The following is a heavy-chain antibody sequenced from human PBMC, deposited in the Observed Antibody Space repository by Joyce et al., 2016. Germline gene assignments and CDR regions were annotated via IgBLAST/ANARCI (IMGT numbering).Heavy chain of an antibody. D-gene: IGHD2-2*01. V-gene: IGHV4-39*01. CDR3: ARVVIVSAVDYYGMDV. Sequence: QLQLQESGPGLVKPSETLSLTCIVSGGSISSSTYYWAWIRQPPGKGLEWIGNIYYSGITYYNPSLKSRVTISVDTSKNQFSLKLSSVTAADTAMYYCARVVIVSAVDYYGMDVWGQGTTVTVSS. CDR2: IYYSGIT. CDR1: GGSISSSTYY. J-gene: IGHJ6*02.